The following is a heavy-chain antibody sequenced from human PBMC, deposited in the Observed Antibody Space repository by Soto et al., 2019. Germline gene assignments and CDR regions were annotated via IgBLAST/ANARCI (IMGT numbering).Heavy chain of an antibody. CDR2: IKSKTDGGTT. V-gene: IGHV3-15*01. J-gene: IGHJ3*02. CDR3: TTDVLHDYGDYVRAFDI. Sequence: EVQLVESGGGLVKPGGSLRLSCAASGFTFSNAWMSWVRQAPGKGLEWVGRIKSKTDGGTTDYAAPVKGRFTISRDDSKNTLYLQMNSLKTEDTAVYYCTTDVLHDYGDYVRAFDIWGQGTMVTVSS. CDR1: GFTFSNAW. D-gene: IGHD4-17*01.